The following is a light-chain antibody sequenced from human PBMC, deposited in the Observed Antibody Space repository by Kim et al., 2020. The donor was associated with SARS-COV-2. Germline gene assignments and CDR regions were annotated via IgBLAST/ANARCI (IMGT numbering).Light chain of an antibody. CDR3: QQDNNWPPLT. CDR2: GAS. CDR1: QSVSSN. J-gene: IGKJ4*01. V-gene: IGKV3-15*01. Sequence: EIVMTQSPATLSVSPGERATLSCRASQSVSSNLAWYQQKPGQAPRLLIYGASTRATGIPARFSGSGSGTEFTLTISSLQSEDFAVYYCQQDNNWPPLTCGGGTKVDIK.